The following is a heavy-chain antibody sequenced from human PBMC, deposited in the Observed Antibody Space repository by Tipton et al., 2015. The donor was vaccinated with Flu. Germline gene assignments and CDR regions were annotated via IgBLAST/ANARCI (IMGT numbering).Heavy chain of an antibody. D-gene: IGHD5-12*01. Sequence: LRLSCTVSGGSIRSYYWSWIRQPAGKGLEWIGRISPSGSTNYNASLEGRVTMSLDTSKSQLSLRLSSATAADTATYYCARDLRGYSGYTGGDAFDMWGQGTTVTVSS. V-gene: IGHV4-4*07. CDR2: ISPSGST. J-gene: IGHJ3*02. CDR3: ARDLRGYSGYTGGDAFDM. CDR1: GGSIRSYY.